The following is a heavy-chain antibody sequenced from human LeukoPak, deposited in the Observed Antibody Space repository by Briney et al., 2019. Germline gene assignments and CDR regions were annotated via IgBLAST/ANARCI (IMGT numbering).Heavy chain of an antibody. Sequence: PSETLSLTCAVYGGSFSGYYWSWIRQPPGKGLEWIGEINHSGSTNYNPSLKSRVTISVDTSKNQFSLKLSSVTAADTAVYYCARDPGYSYALDYWGRGTLVTVSS. D-gene: IGHD5-18*01. CDR3: ARDPGYSYALDY. CDR1: GGSFSGYY. V-gene: IGHV4-34*01. CDR2: INHSGST. J-gene: IGHJ4*02.